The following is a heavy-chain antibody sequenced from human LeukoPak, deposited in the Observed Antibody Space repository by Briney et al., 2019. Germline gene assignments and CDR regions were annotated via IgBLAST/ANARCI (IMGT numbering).Heavy chain of an antibody. V-gene: IGHV1-8*03. CDR2: MNPNSGNT. CDR1: GYTFTNYD. J-gene: IGHJ4*02. CDR3: AKVDRILGAPTLFYYFDS. D-gene: IGHD1-26*01. Sequence: EASVKVSCKASGYTFTNYDINWVRQATGQGLEWMGWMNPNSGNTGYAQNFQGRVTITRNTSISTAYMELSSLRSEDTAVYYCAKVDRILGAPTLFYYFDSWGQGTLVTVSS.